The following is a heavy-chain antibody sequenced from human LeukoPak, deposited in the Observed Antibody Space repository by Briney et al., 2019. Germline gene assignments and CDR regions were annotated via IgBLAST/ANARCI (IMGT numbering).Heavy chain of an antibody. V-gene: IGHV3-33*01. Sequence: RTGGSLRLSCAASGFTFSSYGMHWVRQAPGKGLEWVAVIWYDGSNKYYADSVKGRFTISRDNSKNTLYLQMNSLRAEDTAVYYCARDGKYDFEHLYYYYYGMDVWGQGTTVTVSS. CDR1: GFTFSSYG. CDR2: IWYDGSNK. D-gene: IGHD3-3*01. CDR3: ARDGKYDFEHLYYYYYGMDV. J-gene: IGHJ6*02.